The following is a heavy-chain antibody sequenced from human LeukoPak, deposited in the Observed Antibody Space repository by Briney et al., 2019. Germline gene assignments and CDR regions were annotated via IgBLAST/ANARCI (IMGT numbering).Heavy chain of an antibody. J-gene: IGHJ4*02. CDR2: LYYSGST. D-gene: IGHD6-13*01. Sequence: SETLSLTCTVSGVSISSSSYYWGWIRQTPGKGLEWIGSLYYSGSTFYNPSLQSRVTLSVDTSKNHFSLKMNSVTAADTAVYYCARDVVAAAGSWDYWGQGTLVTVSS. V-gene: IGHV4-39*07. CDR3: ARDVVAAAGSWDY. CDR1: GVSISSSSYY.